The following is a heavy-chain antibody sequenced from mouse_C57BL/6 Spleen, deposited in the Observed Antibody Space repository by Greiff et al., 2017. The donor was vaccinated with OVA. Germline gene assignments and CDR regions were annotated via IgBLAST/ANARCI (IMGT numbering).Heavy chain of an antibody. Sequence: VKLVESGPGLVAPSQSLSITCTVSGFSLTSYGVSWVRQPPGEGLEWLGVIGGDGSTNYHSALISRLSISKDNSKSQVFLKLNSLQTDDTAAYYCAKSGDWEGAWFAYWGQGTLVTVSA. V-gene: IGHV2-3*01. CDR3: AKSGDWEGAWFAY. CDR2: IGGDGST. D-gene: IGHD4-1*01. CDR1: GFSLTSYG. J-gene: IGHJ3*01.